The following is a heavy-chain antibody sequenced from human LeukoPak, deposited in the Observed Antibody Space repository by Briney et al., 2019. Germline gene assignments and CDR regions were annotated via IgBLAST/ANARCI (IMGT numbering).Heavy chain of an antibody. CDR3: ARDSRMIDY. V-gene: IGHV3-73*01. Sequence: GGSLRLSCAASGFTFSGSAMHWVRQASGKGLEWVGRIRSKANSYATAYAASVKGRFTISRDDSKNTAYLQMNSLRAEDTAVYYCARDSRMIDYWGQGTLVTVSS. CDR1: GFTFSGSA. D-gene: IGHD2/OR15-2a*01. J-gene: IGHJ4*02. CDR2: IRSKANSYAT.